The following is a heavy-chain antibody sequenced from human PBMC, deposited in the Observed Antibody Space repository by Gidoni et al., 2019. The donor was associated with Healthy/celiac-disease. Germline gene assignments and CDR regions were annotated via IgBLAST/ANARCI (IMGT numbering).Heavy chain of an antibody. CDR2: ISPIFGTA. V-gene: IGHV1-69*01. J-gene: IGHJ5*02. CDR1: GGNSSSYA. D-gene: IGHD2-21*02. CDR3: AKGGGGNYNWFDP. Sequence: QVQLVQSGAAVRKPGSSGKVSCKASGGNSSSYAISWVRQAPGQGLEWMGGISPIFGTANYAQKFQGRVTITADESTSTAYMELSSLRSEDTAVYYCAKGGGGNYNWFDPWGQGTLVTVSS.